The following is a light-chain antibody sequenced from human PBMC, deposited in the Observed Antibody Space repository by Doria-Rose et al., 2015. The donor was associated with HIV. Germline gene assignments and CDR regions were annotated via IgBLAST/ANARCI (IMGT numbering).Light chain of an antibody. CDR2: DGS. Sequence: TQSPGTLSLSPGERATLSCRASQSFSSTYLAWYQQRPVQAPSLLIYDGSTSATGIPDRFSASGPGTDFTLTINRLEPEDFALYYCHQYGTSWTFGQGTKVEI. CDR3: HQYGTSWT. V-gene: IGKV3-20*01. CDR1: QSFSSTY. J-gene: IGKJ1*01.